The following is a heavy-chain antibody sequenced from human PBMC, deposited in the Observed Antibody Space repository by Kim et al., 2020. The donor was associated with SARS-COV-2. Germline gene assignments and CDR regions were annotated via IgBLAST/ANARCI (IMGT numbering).Heavy chain of an antibody. Sequence: SETLSLTCTVSGGSISSYYWSWIRQPPGKGLEWIGYIYYSGSTNYNPSLKSRVTISVDTSKNQFSLKLSSVTAADTAVYYCACTRGVWFGELHYGMDVWGQGTTVTVSS. CDR2: IYYSGST. V-gene: IGHV4-59*01. J-gene: IGHJ6*02. D-gene: IGHD3-10*01. CDR1: GGSISSYY. CDR3: ACTRGVWFGELHYGMDV.